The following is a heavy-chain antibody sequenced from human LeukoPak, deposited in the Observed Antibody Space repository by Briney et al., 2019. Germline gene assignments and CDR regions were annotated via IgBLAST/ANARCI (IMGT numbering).Heavy chain of an antibody. V-gene: IGHV3-73*01. J-gene: IGHJ4*02. CDR2: IRSKANSYAT. D-gene: IGHD2-2*01. CDR1: GFTFSGSA. Sequence: GGSLRLSCAASGFTFSGSAMHWVRQASGKGLEWVGRIRSKANSYATAYGVSVKGRFTISRDDSKNTAYLQMNSLKTEDTAVYYCTRLPYCSSTSCYSTRDYYFDYWGQGTLVTVSS. CDR3: TRLPYCSSTSCYSTRDYYFDY.